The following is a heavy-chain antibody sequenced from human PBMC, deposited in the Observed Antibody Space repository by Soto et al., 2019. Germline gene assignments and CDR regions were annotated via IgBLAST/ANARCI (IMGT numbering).Heavy chain of an antibody. D-gene: IGHD2-21*01. CDR2: ISAYNGNT. V-gene: IGHV1-18*01. CDR1: GYTFTSYG. CDR3: ARVTSVVVRGYNWFDS. Sequence: ASVKVSCKASGYTFTSYGISWVRQAPGQGLEWMGWISAYNGNTNYAQKLQGRVTMTTDTSTSTAYMELRSLRSDDTAVYYCARVTSVVVRGYNWFDSFWSGNPGHRLL. J-gene: IGHJ5*01.